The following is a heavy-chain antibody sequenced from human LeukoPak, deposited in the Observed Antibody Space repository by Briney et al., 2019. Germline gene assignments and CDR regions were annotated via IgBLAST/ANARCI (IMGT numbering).Heavy chain of an antibody. D-gene: IGHD3-22*01. CDR3: TTYYYYDSSGYYTTSDY. Sequence: GGSLRLSCAASGFTFNDARMSWVRQAPGKGLEWVGRIKSKTDGGTTDYAAPVKGRFTISRDDSKNTLYLQMNSLKTEDTAVYYCTTYYYYDSSGYYTTSDYWGQGTLVTVSS. CDR2: IKSKTDGGTT. V-gene: IGHV3-15*01. CDR1: GFTFNDAR. J-gene: IGHJ4*02.